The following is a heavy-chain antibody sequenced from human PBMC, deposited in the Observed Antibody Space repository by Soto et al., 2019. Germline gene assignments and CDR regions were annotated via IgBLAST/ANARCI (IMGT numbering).Heavy chain of an antibody. CDR2: IYATGTT. D-gene: IGHD1-1*01. CDR1: GASISGFY. CDR3: VRDGTKTLRDWFDP. Sequence: SETLSLTCTVSGASISGFYWSWIRKSAGKGLEWIGRIYATGTTDYNPSLKSRVMMSVDTSKKQFSLKLRSVTAADTAVYYSVRDGTKTLRDWFDPWGQGISVTVSS. J-gene: IGHJ5*02. V-gene: IGHV4-4*07.